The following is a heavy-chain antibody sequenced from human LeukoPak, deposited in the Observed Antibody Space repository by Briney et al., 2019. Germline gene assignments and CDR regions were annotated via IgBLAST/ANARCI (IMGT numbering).Heavy chain of an antibody. D-gene: IGHD3-10*01. CDR1: GGSISSYY. CDR3: ARGEYYYGSGPTYFDY. V-gene: IGHV4-59*12. J-gene: IGHJ4*02. CDR2: IYYSGST. Sequence: PSETLSLTCTVSGGSISSYYWSWIRQPPGKGLEYIGYIYYSGSTNYNPSLKSRVTISVDTSKNQFSLKLSSVTAADTAVYYCARGEYYYGSGPTYFDYWGQGTLVAVSS.